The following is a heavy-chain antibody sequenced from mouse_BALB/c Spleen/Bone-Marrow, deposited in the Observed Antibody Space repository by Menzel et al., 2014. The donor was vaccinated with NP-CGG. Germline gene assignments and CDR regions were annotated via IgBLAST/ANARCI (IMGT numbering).Heavy chain of an antibody. CDR2: INSNGGST. V-gene: IGHV5-6-3*01. CDR3: ARDYYGSSDY. D-gene: IGHD1-1*01. Sequence: EVQLVESGGGLVQPGGSLKLSCAASGFTFSSYGMSWVRQTPDKRLELVATINSNGGSTYYPGSVKGRFTISRDNAKNTLYLQMSSLKSEDTAMYYCARDYYGSSDYWGKAPLSQSPQ. J-gene: IGHJ2*01. CDR1: GFTFSSYG.